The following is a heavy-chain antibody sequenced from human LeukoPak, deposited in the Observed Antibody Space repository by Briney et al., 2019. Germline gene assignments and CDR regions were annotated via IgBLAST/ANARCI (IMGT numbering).Heavy chain of an antibody. CDR3: AKRGVEMATIPI. J-gene: IGHJ4*02. CDR2: IYHSGST. D-gene: IGHD5-24*01. V-gene: IGHV4-4*02. Sequence: KPSETLSLTCAASGGSISSSNWWSWVRQPPGKGLEWIGEIYHSGSTNYNPSLKSRVTISVDKSKNQFSLKLSSVTAADTAVYYCAKRGVEMATIPIWGQGTLVTVSS. CDR1: GGSISSSNW.